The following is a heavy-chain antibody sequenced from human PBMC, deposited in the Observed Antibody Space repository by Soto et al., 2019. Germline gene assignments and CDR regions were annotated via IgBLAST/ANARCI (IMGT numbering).Heavy chain of an antibody. J-gene: IGHJ5*02. V-gene: IGHV1-18*01. CDR3: ERDYYGSGRLNAHNWFDP. CDR1: GYTFTSYG. D-gene: IGHD3-10*01. Sequence: QVQLVQSGAEVKKPGASVKVSCKASGYTFTSYGISWVRQAPGQGLEWMGWISAYNGNTNYAQKLQGRVTMTTDTSTSTAYMELRSLRADDTAVYYCERDYYGSGRLNAHNWFDPWGQGTLVTVSS. CDR2: ISAYNGNT.